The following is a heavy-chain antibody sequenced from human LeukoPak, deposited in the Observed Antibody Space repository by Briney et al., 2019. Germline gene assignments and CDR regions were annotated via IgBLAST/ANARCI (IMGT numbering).Heavy chain of an antibody. CDR2: ISGSGSST. J-gene: IGHJ4*02. CDR3: AKDPTFYNY. V-gene: IGHV3-23*01. Sequence: GGSLRLSCAASRFTFSSYDMSWVRQAPGKGLEWVSGISGSGSSTYYADSVKSRFTISRDNSKNTLYLQMNSLRAEDTAVYHCAKDPTFYNYWGQGTLVTVSS. D-gene: IGHD3-10*01. CDR1: RFTFSSYD.